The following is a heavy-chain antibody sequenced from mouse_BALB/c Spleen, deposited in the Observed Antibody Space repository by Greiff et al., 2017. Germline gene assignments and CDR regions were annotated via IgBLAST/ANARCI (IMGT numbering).Heavy chain of an antibody. J-gene: IGHJ4*01. CDR1: GFTFTDYY. CDR2: IRNKANGYTT. CDR3: ARTARVPYAMDY. Sequence: EVKLVESGGGLVQPGGSLRLSCATSGFTFTDYYMSWVRQPPGKALEWLGFIRNKANGYTTEYSASVKGRFTISRDNSQSILYLQMNTLRAEDSATYYCARTARVPYAMDYWGQGTSVTVSS. V-gene: IGHV7-3*02. D-gene: IGHD3-1*01.